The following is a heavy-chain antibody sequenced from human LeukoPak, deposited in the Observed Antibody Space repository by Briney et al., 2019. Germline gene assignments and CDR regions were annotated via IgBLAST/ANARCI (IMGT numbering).Heavy chain of an antibody. CDR1: GGSFSGYY. CDR2: INHSGST. V-gene: IGHV4-34*01. J-gene: IGHJ3*02. Sequence: SETLSLTCAVYGGSFSGYYWSWIRQPPGKGLEWIGEINHSGSTNYNPPLKSRVTISVDTSKNQFSLKLSSVTAADTAVYYCARGPSGYCSSTSCYLGWRAFDIWGQGTMVTVSS. D-gene: IGHD2-2*01. CDR3: ARGPSGYCSSTSCYLGWRAFDI.